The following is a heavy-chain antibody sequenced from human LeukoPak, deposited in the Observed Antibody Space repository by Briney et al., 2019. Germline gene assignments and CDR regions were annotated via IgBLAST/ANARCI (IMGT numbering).Heavy chain of an antibody. CDR1: GYSISSGYY. V-gene: IGHV4-38-2*02. J-gene: IGHJ4*02. CDR3: ARDGGGQLVGY. D-gene: IGHD6-6*01. Sequence: PSETLSLTCTVSGYSISSGYYWAWIRQPPGTGLQWIGSIYHSGSPYYNPSLKSRVTISVDTSKNQFSLNLSSVTAADTAVYYCARDGGGQLVGYWGQGTLVTVSS. CDR2: IYHSGSP.